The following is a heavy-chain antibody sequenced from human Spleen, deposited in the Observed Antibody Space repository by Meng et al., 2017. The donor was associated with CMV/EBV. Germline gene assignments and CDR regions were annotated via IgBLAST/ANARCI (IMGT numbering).Heavy chain of an antibody. CDR1: SISSGGYY. CDR2: IYYSGST. J-gene: IGHJ5*02. Sequence: SISSGGYYWSWIRQPPGKGLEWIGYIYYSGSTYYNPSLKSRVTISVDTSKNQFSLKLSSVTAADTAVYYCARAQRQQLVLPIDWFDPWGQGTLVTVSS. CDR3: ARAQRQQLVLPIDWFDP. V-gene: IGHV4-30-4*01. D-gene: IGHD6-13*01.